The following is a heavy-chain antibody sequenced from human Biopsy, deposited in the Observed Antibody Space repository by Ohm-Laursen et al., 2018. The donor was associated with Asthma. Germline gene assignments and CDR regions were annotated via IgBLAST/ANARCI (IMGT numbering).Heavy chain of an antibody. CDR2: IIPIFDST. CDR3: ARDRRQSSSGEDWFDP. CDR1: GYTFTAYF. J-gene: IGHJ5*02. V-gene: IGHV1-69*13. Sequence: SVKVSCKVSGYTFTAYFIHWVRQAPGQGLEWMGTIIPIFDSTKYAQKFQDRVTIIADESTGTASLELRSLRSEDTAVYYCARDRRQSSSGEDWFDPWGQGTLVTVSS. D-gene: IGHD3-16*01.